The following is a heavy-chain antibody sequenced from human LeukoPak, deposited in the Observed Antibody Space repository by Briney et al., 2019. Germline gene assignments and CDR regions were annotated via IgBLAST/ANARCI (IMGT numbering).Heavy chain of an antibody. CDR2: IYDSGST. D-gene: IGHD3-10*01. V-gene: IGHV4-39*07. CDR1: GGSIRSSYYY. J-gene: IGHJ6*02. Sequence: PSETLSLTCTVSGGSIRSSYYYWGWIRQPPGKGLEWIGSIYDSGSTYYNPSLKSRVTISVDKSKNQFSLKLSSVTAADTAVYYCARGYGSHMDVWGQGTTVTVSS. CDR3: ARGYGSHMDV.